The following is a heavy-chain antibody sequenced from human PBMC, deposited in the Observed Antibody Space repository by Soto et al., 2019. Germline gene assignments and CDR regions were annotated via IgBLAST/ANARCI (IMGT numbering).Heavy chain of an antibody. CDR1: GFTFNNYA. Sequence: LRLSCAASGFTFNNYAMTWVRQAPGEGLEWVAVITNDGGDTLHADSVKGRFTIFRDNSKNTLYLQMISLRPEDTAIYYCAKASGKSYPESRVFDFWGQGTRVTVSS. CDR3: AKASGKSYPESRVFDF. V-gene: IGHV3-23*01. J-gene: IGHJ4*02. CDR2: ITNDGGDT. D-gene: IGHD1-26*01.